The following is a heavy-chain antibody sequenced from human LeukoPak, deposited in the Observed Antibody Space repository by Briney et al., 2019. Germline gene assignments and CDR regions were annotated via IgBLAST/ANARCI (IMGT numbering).Heavy chain of an antibody. D-gene: IGHD2-2*01. CDR2: INPNSGGT. CDR1: GYTFTNYV. V-gene: IGHV1-2*02. J-gene: IGHJ4*02. Sequence: ASVKVSCKASGYTFTNYVISWVRQAPGQGLEWMGWINPNSGGTNYVQKFQGRVTMTRNTSINTAYMELSRLRSDDTAVYYCARGLRGSPAFDYWGQGTLVTVSS. CDR3: ARGLRGSPAFDY.